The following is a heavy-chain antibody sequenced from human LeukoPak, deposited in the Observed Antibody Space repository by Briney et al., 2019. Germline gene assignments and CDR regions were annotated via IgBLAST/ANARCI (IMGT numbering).Heavy chain of an antibody. D-gene: IGHD2-15*01. J-gene: IGHJ3*02. V-gene: IGHV1-18*01. CDR1: GYTFTSYG. Sequence: GASVTVSCKASGYTFTSYGISWVRQAPGQGLEWMGWISAYNGNTNYAQKLQGRLTMTTNTSTSTAYMDLRSLRSDDTAVYYRARDIVVVVANHDAFDIWGQGTMVTVSS. CDR3: ARDIVVVVANHDAFDI. CDR2: ISAYNGNT.